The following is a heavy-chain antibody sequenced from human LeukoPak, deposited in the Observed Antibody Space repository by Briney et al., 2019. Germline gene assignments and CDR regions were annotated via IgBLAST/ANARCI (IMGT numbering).Heavy chain of an antibody. CDR1: NGSISNSY. CDR3: VRHFYFALDN. Sequence: SETLSLTCTVSNGSISNSYWSWIRQPPGKGLEWIGYIYYSGTTNHNPSLKSRVTISVDTSKNQFSLNLGSVTTADTAVYYCVRHFYFALDNWGQGTLVTVSS. V-gene: IGHV4-59*01. CDR2: IYYSGTT. D-gene: IGHD2/OR15-2a*01. J-gene: IGHJ4*02.